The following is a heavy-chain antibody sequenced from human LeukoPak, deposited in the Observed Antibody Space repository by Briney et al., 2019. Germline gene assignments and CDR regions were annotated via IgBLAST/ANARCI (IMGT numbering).Heavy chain of an antibody. CDR1: GGSISSYY. CDR2: IYYSGST. V-gene: IGHV4-59*08. J-gene: IGHJ4*02. CDR3: ARLPIPHQPT. Sequence: PSETLSLTCTVSGGSISSYYWSWIRQPPGKGLEWIGYIYYSGSTNYNPSLKSRVTISVDTSKNQFSLNLSSVPAADTAVYYCARLPIPHQPTWGQGTLVTVSS. D-gene: IGHD1-14*01.